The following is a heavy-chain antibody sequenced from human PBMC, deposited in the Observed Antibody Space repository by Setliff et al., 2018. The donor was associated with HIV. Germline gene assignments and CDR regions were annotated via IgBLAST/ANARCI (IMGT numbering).Heavy chain of an antibody. Sequence: PSETLSLTCTVSYGSISGHYWSWIRQPAGKGLEWIGRLHLSGDTNYNPSLKSRVTMSIDTSKNQFSLKLSSVTAADTAVYYCARDNSYYYGSGSHYWYGMDVWGQGTTVTVSS. CDR3: ARDNSYYYGSGSHYWYGMDV. CDR1: YGSISGHY. CDR2: LHLSGDT. J-gene: IGHJ6*01. V-gene: IGHV4-4*07. D-gene: IGHD3-10*01.